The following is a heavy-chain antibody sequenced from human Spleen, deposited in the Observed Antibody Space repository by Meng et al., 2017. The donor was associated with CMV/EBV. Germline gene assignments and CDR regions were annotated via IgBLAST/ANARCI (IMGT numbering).Heavy chain of an antibody. D-gene: IGHD2-2*01. CDR1: GASISSGNW. CDR3: ARGGGCGSSSCDLDY. Sequence: QGQGQEPGPGLVKPSETLSLTCVVSGASISSGNWWNWVRQPPGKGLEWIGDIYHSGSTNYNPSLKSRVTISVDKSKNQFSLKLSSVTAADTAMYYCARGGGCGSSSCDLDYWGQGVLVTVSS. V-gene: IGHV4-4*02. CDR2: IYHSGST. J-gene: IGHJ4*02.